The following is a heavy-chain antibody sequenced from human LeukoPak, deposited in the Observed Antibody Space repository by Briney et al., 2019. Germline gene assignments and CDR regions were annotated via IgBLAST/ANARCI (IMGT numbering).Heavy chain of an antibody. CDR3: ARDSATYYYSYAMGV. D-gene: IGHD5-12*01. CDR1: GFTFSTYA. V-gene: IGHV3-30-3*01. Sequence: GGSLRLPCAASGFTFSTYAMHCVRQAPGKGLEWVAVISYDGSNKYCADSVKGRFTISRDNSKNTLYLQMNSLRAEDTAVFYCARDSATYYYSYAMGVWGQGTTVTVSS. J-gene: IGHJ6*02. CDR2: ISYDGSNK.